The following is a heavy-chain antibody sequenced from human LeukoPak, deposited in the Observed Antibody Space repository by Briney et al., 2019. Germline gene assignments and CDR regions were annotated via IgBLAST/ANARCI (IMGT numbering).Heavy chain of an antibody. CDR2: ISYDGSNK. D-gene: IGHD3-10*01. V-gene: IGHV3-30*18. CDR3: AKDGNYGSGSSPFDY. Sequence: PGGSLRLSCAASGFTFSSYGMHWVRQAPGKGLEWVAVISYDGSNKYYADSVMGRFTISRDNSKNTLYLQMNSLRAEDTAVYYCAKDGNYGSGSSPFDYWGQGTLVTVSS. J-gene: IGHJ4*02. CDR1: GFTFSSYG.